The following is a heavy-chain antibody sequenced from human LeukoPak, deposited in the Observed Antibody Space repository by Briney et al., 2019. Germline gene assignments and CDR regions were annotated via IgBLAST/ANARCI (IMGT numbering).Heavy chain of an antibody. Sequence: GGSLRLSCAASGFTFSSYSMNWVRQAPGKGLEWVSYISSSSSTIYYADSVKGRFTISRDNAKNSLYLQMNSLRAEDTAVYYCAKDRGGLDYWGQGTLVTVSS. V-gene: IGHV3-48*04. CDR1: GFTFSSYS. J-gene: IGHJ4*02. CDR3: AKDRGGLDY. CDR2: ISSSSSTI. D-gene: IGHD6-25*01.